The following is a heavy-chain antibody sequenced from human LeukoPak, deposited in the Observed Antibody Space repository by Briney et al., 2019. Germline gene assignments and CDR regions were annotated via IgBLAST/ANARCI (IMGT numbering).Heavy chain of an antibody. Sequence: ASVKVSRKASGYKFTDDYMHWVRQAPGQGPEFMGWINPDSGFTNYAQKFKGRVTMTRDTSISTAYLEVRSLASDDTAVYYCAPTAEAYTSWWKVWGQGTLVTVSS. D-gene: IGHD3-16*01. CDR1: GYKFTDDY. CDR3: APTAEAYTSWWKV. CDR2: INPDSGFT. J-gene: IGHJ4*02. V-gene: IGHV1-2*02.